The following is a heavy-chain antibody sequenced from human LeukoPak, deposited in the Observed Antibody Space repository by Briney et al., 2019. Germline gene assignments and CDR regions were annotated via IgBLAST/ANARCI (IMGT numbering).Heavy chain of an antibody. CDR2: IKKDGSEK. CDR1: GFTFSSHW. CDR3: ARGGSYLSAFDI. J-gene: IGHJ3*02. Sequence: GGSLRLSCAASGFTFSSHWMSWVRQAPGKGLEWVANIKKDGSEKYYVDAVKGRFTISRDNAKTSLYLQMNSLRAEDTAVYYCARGGSYLSAFDIWGQGTMVTVSS. V-gene: IGHV3-7*04. D-gene: IGHD1-26*01.